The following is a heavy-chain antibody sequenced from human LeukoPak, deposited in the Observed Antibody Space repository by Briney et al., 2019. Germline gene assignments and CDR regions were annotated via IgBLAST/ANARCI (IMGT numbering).Heavy chain of an antibody. CDR2: ISGSGGST. V-gene: IGHV3-23*01. Sequence: PGGSLRLSCAASGFTFSSYAMSWVRQAPGKGLEWVSAISGSGGSTYYADSVKGRSTISRDNSKNTLYLQMNSLRAEDTAVYYCAKGPKTGTYYYYYGMDVWGQGTTVTVSS. J-gene: IGHJ6*02. CDR1: GFTFSSYA. CDR3: AKGPKTGTYYYYYGMDV. D-gene: IGHD1-1*01.